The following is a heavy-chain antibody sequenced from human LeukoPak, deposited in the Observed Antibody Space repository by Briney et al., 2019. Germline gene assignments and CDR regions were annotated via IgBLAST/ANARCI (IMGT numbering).Heavy chain of an antibody. V-gene: IGHV3-30*18. J-gene: IGHJ5*02. Sequence: GGSLRLSCAASGFTFSSYGMHWVRQAPGKGLEWVTVISFDGSNKYYADSVKGRFTISRDNSKNTLYLQMDSLRAEDTAVYYCAKAYRSTVTYADEWFGPWGQGTLVTVSS. CDR1: GFTFSSYG. CDR2: ISFDGSNK. D-gene: IGHD4-17*01. CDR3: AKAYRSTVTYADEWFGP.